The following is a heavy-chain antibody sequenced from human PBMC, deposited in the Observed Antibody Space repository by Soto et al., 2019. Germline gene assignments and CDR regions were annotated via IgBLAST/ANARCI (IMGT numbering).Heavy chain of an antibody. CDR1: GGSISSSNYY. Sequence: SETLSLTCTVSGGSISSSNYYWGWIRQPPGKGLEWIGTIYYSGSTYYNPSLKSRVTISVDTSKNQFSLKLSSVTAADTAVYYCARTIMATGTTPDYFDYWGQGTLVTVSS. J-gene: IGHJ4*02. CDR3: ARTIMATGTTPDYFDY. D-gene: IGHD1-7*01. CDR2: IYYSGST. V-gene: IGHV4-39*07.